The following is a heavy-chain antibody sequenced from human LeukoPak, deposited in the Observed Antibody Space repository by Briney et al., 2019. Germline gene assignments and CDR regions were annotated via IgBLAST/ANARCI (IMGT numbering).Heavy chain of an antibody. D-gene: IGHD3-22*01. CDR3: ARQAYGSHFDAFDI. V-gene: IGHV5-51*01. Sequence: GESLKISCKASGYRFTSDYIGWVRQMPGKGLEWMGIIYPDDSETNYSPSFQGHVSMSVDKSITTAYLQWSSLKASDTAIYYCARQAYGSHFDAFDIWGQGTMVTVSS. CDR2: IYPDDSET. J-gene: IGHJ3*02. CDR1: GYRFTSDY.